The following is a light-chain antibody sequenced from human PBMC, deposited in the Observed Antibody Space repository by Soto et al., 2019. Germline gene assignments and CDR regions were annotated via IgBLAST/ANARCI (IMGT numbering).Light chain of an antibody. V-gene: IGKV1-5*03. CDR2: KAS. Sequence: DIQMTQSPSTLSASVGDRVTIACRASQRISTWLAWYQQKPGKAPKLLIYKASSLESGVPSRFSGRGSGTEFTLSISSLQPDDFAVYYCQQYNNWTEKFGQGTKV. CDR3: QQYNNWTEK. CDR1: QRISTW. J-gene: IGKJ1*01.